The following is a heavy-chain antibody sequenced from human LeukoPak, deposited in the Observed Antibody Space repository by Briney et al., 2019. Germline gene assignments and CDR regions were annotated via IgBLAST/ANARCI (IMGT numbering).Heavy chain of an antibody. CDR1: GFTLSGSI. CDR3: SRLEDSSPIEVALDI. Sequence: GGSLKLSCAASGFTLSGSIMHWVRQAAGKGLEWVGRIRSERNNYATAYAASVKGRFTISRDDSKNTAYLHVGSLKTEDTALYYCSRLEDSSPIEVALDIWGQGTVVTVSS. D-gene: IGHD6-13*01. CDR2: IRSERNNYAT. V-gene: IGHV3-73*01. J-gene: IGHJ3*02.